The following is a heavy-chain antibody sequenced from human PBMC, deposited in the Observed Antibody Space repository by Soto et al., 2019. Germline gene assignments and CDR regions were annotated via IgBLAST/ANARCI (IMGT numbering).Heavy chain of an antibody. CDR3: ASSDSDYHLSGY. V-gene: IGHV3-30*03. CDR2: ISHDGSRK. CDR1: GFTFSRYG. J-gene: IGHJ4*02. Sequence: QVQMVESGGGVVQPGESLRLSCEVSGFTFSRYGMYWVRQAPGKGLEWLAVISHDGSRKHHADSVKGRFSISRDNSKNTLYLEINNLKSEDTAVYFCASSDSDYHLSGYWGRGTLVTVSS. D-gene: IGHD3-22*01.